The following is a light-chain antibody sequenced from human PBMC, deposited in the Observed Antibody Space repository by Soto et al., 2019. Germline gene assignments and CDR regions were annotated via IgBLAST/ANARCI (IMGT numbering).Light chain of an antibody. V-gene: IGKV1-39*01. CDR3: QQSYSTLYT. Sequence: DIQMTQSPSSLSASVGDRVTITCRASQSISSYLNWYQQIPGKAPKLLIYAASNLESGVPSRFSGSGSGTDFTLIISSLQPEDFATYYCQQSYSTLYTFGQGTKLEIK. J-gene: IGKJ2*01. CDR2: AAS. CDR1: QSISSY.